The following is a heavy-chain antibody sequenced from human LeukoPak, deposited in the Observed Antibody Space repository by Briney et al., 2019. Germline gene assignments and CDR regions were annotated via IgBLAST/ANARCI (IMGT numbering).Heavy chain of an antibody. D-gene: IGHD2-15*01. CDR3: ARDRLDCSGGSCYSD. CDR2: INYSGST. CDR1: GGSISNFY. J-gene: IGHJ4*02. Sequence: KPSETLSLTCTVSGGSISNFYWSWIRQPPGKGLEWIAYINYSGSTNYNPSLRSRVSISIDTSKNQFSLNLKSVTAADTAVYYCARDRLDCSGGSCYSDWGQGTLVTVSS. V-gene: IGHV4-59*01.